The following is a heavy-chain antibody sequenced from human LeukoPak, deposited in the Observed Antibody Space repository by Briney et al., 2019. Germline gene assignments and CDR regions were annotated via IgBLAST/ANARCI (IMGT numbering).Heavy chain of an antibody. CDR2: IHYSGST. Sequence: PSETLSLTCTVSGRSISSYYWSWIRQPPGKGLEWIGYIHYSGSTNYNPSLKSRVTISVDTSKNQFSLKLSSVTAADTAVYYCARQHLEGWFDPWGQGTLVTVSS. CDR3: ARQHLEGWFDP. CDR1: GRSISSYY. V-gene: IGHV4-59*08. J-gene: IGHJ5*02.